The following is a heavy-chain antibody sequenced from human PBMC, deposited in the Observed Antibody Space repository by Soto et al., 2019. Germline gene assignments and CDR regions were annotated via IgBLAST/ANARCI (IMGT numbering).Heavy chain of an antibody. V-gene: IGHV3-23*01. CDR3: AKQAMGVVAAPPHDFQH. D-gene: IGHD2-15*01. Sequence: EVQLLESGGGLVQPGGSLRLSCAASGFTFSSYAMSWVRQAPGKGLEWVSAISGSGGSTYYADSVKGRFTISRDNSKNTLYLQMNSLRAEDTAVYYCAKQAMGVVAAPPHDFQHWGQGTLVTVSS. CDR2: ISGSGGST. J-gene: IGHJ1*01. CDR1: GFTFSSYA.